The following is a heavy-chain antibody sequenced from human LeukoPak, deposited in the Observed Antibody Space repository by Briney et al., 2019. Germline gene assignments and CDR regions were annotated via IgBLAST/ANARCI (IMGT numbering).Heavy chain of an antibody. CDR2: IHYSGST. CDR1: GGSISSGDYH. V-gene: IGHV4-61*08. CDR3: AREAREGHVFDI. Sequence: PSQTLSLTCTVSGGSISSGDYHWNWIRQPPGKGLEWIGYIHYSGSTNYNPSLKSRVTISVDTSKNQFSLKLRSVTAADTAVYYCAREAREGHVFDIWGQGTMVTVSS. J-gene: IGHJ3*02. D-gene: IGHD5-24*01.